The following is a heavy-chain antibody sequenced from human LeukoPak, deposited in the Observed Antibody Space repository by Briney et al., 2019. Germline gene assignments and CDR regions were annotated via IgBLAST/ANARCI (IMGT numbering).Heavy chain of an antibody. CDR3: ARPGQWLGSFDI. CDR1: CGSISSGDYY. CDR2: IYYSGST. J-gene: IGHJ3*02. Sequence: SQTLSLTCTVSCGSISSGDYYWSWIRQPPGKGLEWIGYIYYSGSTYYNPSLKSRVTISVDTSKNQFSLKLSSVTAADTAVYYCARPGQWLGSFDIWGQGTMVTVSS. V-gene: IGHV4-30-4*08. D-gene: IGHD6-19*01.